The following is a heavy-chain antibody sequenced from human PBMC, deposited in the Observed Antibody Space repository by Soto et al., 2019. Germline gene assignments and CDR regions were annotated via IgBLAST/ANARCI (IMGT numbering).Heavy chain of an antibody. CDR3: ARGHRELLWFGEIPSLEGAASYYFDY. Sequence: QVQLVQSGAEVKKPGASVKVSCKASGYTFTSYYMHWVRQAPGQGLEWMGIINPSGGSTSYAQKFQGRVTMTRDTSTSTVYMELSSLRSEDTAVYYCARGHRELLWFGEIPSLEGAASYYFDYWGQGTLVTVSS. V-gene: IGHV1-46*01. J-gene: IGHJ4*02. D-gene: IGHD3-10*01. CDR2: INPSGGST. CDR1: GYTFTSYY.